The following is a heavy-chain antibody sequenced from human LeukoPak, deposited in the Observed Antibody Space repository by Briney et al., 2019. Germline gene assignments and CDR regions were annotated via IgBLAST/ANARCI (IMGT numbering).Heavy chain of an antibody. CDR2: INKDGGEK. CDR1: GFTFSSYW. J-gene: IGHJ4*02. V-gene: IGHV3-7*04. CDR3: TRVGYIDEGIDY. Sequence: GGSLRLSCAASGFTFSSYWMSWVRQAPGKGLEWVANINKDGGEKSYVDSVKGRFTISRDNAKNSLYLRMNSLRAEDTAIYYCTRVGYIDEGIDYWGQGTLVTVSS. D-gene: IGHD5-24*01.